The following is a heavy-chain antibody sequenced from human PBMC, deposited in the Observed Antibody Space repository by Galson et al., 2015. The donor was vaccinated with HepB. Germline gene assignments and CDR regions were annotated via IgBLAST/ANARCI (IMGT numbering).Heavy chain of an antibody. J-gene: IGHJ2*01. CDR1: GFNFGDYA. Sequence: SLRLSCAASGFNFGDYAMTWIRQAPGKGLEWVGYIRSNAYGGATEYAASVRDRFSISREDSEGIAYLQMNSLNTEDTAVYYCALSLAQFVDWYFDLWGRGTPVTVSS. CDR3: ALSLAQFVDWYFDL. D-gene: IGHD3-10*01. CDR2: IRSNAYGGAT. V-gene: IGHV3-49*03.